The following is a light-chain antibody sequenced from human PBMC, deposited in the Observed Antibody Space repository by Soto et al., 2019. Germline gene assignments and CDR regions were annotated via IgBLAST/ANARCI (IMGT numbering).Light chain of an antibody. J-gene: IGKJ4*02. V-gene: IGKV1-12*01. CDR1: QAFSNL. CDR2: GIS. CDR3: QQAATFPLK. Sequence: DIQLTPSPSSVSASVIVRVIITCRARQAFSNLLAWYHQKRGKAPKLLIYGISTLQGGPPSRFRGSESGTDFTLTSSSVQTEDAATYYWQQAATFPLKFGGGTVVYIK.